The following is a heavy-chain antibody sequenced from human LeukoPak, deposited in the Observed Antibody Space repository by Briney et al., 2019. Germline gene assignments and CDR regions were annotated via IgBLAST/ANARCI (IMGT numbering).Heavy chain of an antibody. CDR1: GFTFSSYW. D-gene: IGHD3-10*01. Sequence: GGSLRLSCAASGFTFSSYWMHWVRQAPGKGLVWVSRINSDGSSTSYADSVKGRFTISRDNAKNTLYLQMNSLRAEDTAVYYCARDLATGYYGSGSWGTYYYYYYGMDVWGQGTTVTVSS. V-gene: IGHV3-74*01. J-gene: IGHJ6*02. CDR3: ARDLATGYYGSGSWGTYYYYYYGMDV. CDR2: INSDGSST.